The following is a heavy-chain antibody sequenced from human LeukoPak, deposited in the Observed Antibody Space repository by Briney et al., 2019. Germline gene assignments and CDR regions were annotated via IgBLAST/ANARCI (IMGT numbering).Heavy chain of an antibody. V-gene: IGHV4-34*01. J-gene: IGHJ6*02. CDR1: GGSFSGYY. CDR3: ARVNAIFGVVISEGYGMDV. D-gene: IGHD3-3*01. CDR2: ISHSGST. Sequence: KPSETLSLTCAVYGGSFSGYYWSWIRQPPGKGLEWIGEISHSGSTNYNPSLKSRVTISVDTSKNQFSLKLSSVTAADTAVYYCARVNAIFGVVISEGYGMDVWGQGTTVTVSS.